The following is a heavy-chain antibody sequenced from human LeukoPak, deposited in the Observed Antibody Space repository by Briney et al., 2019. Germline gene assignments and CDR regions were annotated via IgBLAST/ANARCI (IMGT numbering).Heavy chain of an antibody. Sequence: PGGSLRLSCAASGFTVSSNYMSWVRQAPGKGLEGVSVLYSGIGTYYADSVKGRFTISRDNSENTLYLQMNSLRAEDTAVYYCAWGDYDDYIHNDYWGQGTLVTVSS. J-gene: IGHJ4*02. V-gene: IGHV3-66*01. CDR2: LYSGIGT. CDR1: GFTVSSNY. D-gene: IGHD4-17*01. CDR3: AWGDYDDYIHNDY.